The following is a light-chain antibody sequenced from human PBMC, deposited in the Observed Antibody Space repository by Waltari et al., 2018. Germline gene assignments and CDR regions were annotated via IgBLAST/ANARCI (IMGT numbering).Light chain of an antibody. J-gene: IGKJ1*01. Sequence: EIVLTQSPATLSLSPGERATLSCRASQSVSSYLDWYQQKPDQAPRLLIYDASNRATGFPASFSGSGSGTDSTLTISSLEPEDCAVYYGQQRSNWPWTFGQGTKVEIK. CDR3: QQRSNWPWT. CDR2: DAS. CDR1: QSVSSY. V-gene: IGKV3-11*01.